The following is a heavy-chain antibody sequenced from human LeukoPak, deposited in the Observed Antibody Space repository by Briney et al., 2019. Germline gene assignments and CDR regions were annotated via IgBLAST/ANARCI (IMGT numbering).Heavy chain of an antibody. CDR2: IYHSGST. CDR3: ARDVGASNFDY. D-gene: IGHD1-26*01. Sequence: PSETLSLTCTVSGGSISSGGYDWGWLRQPPGKGLEWIGYIYHSGSTYYNPSLKSRVTISVDRSKNQFSLKLTSVTAADTAVYYCARDVGASNFDYWGQGILVTVSS. J-gene: IGHJ4*02. CDR1: GGSISSGGYD. V-gene: IGHV4-30-2*01.